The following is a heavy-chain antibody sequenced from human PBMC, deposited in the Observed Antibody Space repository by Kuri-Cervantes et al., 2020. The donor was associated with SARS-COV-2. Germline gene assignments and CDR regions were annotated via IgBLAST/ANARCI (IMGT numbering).Heavy chain of an antibody. Sequence: LSLTCAASGFTFSSYSMNWVRQAPGKGLEWVSYISSSSSTIYYADSVKGRFTISRDNAKNSLYLQMNSLRAEDTAVYYCARHALMGATYSYWFDPWGQGALVTVSS. D-gene: IGHD2-8*01. J-gene: IGHJ5*02. CDR3: ARHALMGATYSYWFDP. CDR1: GFTFSSYS. V-gene: IGHV3-48*01. CDR2: ISSSSSTI.